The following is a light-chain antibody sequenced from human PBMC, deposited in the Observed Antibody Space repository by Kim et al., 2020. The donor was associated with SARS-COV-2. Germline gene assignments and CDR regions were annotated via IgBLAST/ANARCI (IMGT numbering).Light chain of an antibody. Sequence: QSVLTQPPSASGTPGQRVTISCSVSSSNIGSDTVDWYQHLPGAAPQLLIYNNNQRPSVVPDRFSASKSGTSASLAISGLQSEDEADYYCAAWDDSLNGPVFGGGTQLTVL. CDR3: AAWDDSLNGPV. CDR2: NNN. J-gene: IGLJ3*02. V-gene: IGLV1-44*01. CDR1: SSNIGSDT.